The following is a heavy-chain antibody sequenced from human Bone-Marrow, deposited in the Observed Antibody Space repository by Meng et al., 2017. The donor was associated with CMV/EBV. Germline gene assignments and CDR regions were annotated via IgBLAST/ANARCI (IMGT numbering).Heavy chain of an antibody. Sequence: GGSLRLSCAASGFTFSSYGMHWVRQAPGKGLEWVAFIRYDGSNKYYADSVKGRFTISRDNSKNTLYLQMNSLRAEDTAVYYCAKELIVVVPAANWLDPWGQGTLVTVSS. D-gene: IGHD2-2*01. V-gene: IGHV3-30*02. CDR1: GFTFSSYG. CDR2: IRYDGSNK. J-gene: IGHJ5*02. CDR3: AKELIVVVPAANWLDP.